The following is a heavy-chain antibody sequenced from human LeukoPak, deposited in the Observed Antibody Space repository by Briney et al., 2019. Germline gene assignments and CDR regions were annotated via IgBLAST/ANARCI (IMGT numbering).Heavy chain of an antibody. D-gene: IGHD2-21*01. CDR1: GGSISSSSYY. CDR2: IYYSGST. Sequence: SETLSLTCTVSGGSISSSSYYWGWIRQPPGKGLEWIGSIYYSGSTYYNPSLKSRVTISVDTTKNQFSLKLSSVTAADTAVYYCARQGFLDAFDIWGQGTMVTVSS. V-gene: IGHV4-39*01. J-gene: IGHJ3*02. CDR3: ARQGFLDAFDI.